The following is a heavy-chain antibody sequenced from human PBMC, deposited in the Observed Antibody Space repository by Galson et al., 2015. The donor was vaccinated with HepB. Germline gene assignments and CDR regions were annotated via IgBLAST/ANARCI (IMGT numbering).Heavy chain of an antibody. CDR1: RGSITSSNW. V-gene: IGHV4-4*02. CDR2: VYHSGST. J-gene: IGHJ4*02. CDR3: AGDFRDSDLLYARVFF. D-gene: IGHD1-26*01. Sequence: SETLSLTCTVSRGSITSSNWWSWVRQSPGKGLEWIGEVYHSGSTTYNPSFQSRVTISVDKSRAQIYLQLSSVTVEDTAVYYCAGDFRDSDLLYARVFFWGRGTLVTVSS.